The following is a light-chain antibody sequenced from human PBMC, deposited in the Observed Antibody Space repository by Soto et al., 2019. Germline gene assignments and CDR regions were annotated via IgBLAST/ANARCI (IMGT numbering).Light chain of an antibody. Sequence: EIVLTQSPASLSLSPGERATLSCRASQSVDSFLDWYQQKAGRTPRLLIYETSNRATGIPARFSGSGSGTDFTLTISRLEPEDFAVYYCQVRTDWPPFKYTFGQGTKLEVK. J-gene: IGKJ2*01. CDR3: QVRTDWPPFKYT. CDR1: QSVDSF. V-gene: IGKV3-11*01. CDR2: ETS.